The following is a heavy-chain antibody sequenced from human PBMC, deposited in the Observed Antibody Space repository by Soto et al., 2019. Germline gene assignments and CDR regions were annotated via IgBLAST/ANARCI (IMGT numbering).Heavy chain of an antibody. CDR2: ISGSGGST. Sequence: GGSLRLSCAASGFNFSSYAMSWVRQAPGKGLEWVSAISGSGGSTYYADSVKGRFAISRDNSKNTLYLQVNSLGAEDTAMYYCAKGKSGSCYSSLDFWGQGTPVTVSS. CDR1: GFNFSSYA. V-gene: IGHV3-23*01. CDR3: AKGKSGSCYSSLDF. D-gene: IGHD2-15*01. J-gene: IGHJ4*02.